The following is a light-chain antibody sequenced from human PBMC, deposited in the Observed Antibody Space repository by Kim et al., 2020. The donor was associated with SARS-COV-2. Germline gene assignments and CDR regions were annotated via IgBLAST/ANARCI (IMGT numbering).Light chain of an antibody. V-gene: IGLV3-19*01. CDR1: SLRSYY. CDR3: NSRDSSGNHYV. CDR2: GKN. Sequence: SSVLTQDPAVSVALGQTVRITCQGDSLRSYYASWYQQKPGQAPVLVIYGKNNRPSGIPDRLSGCSSGNTAALTITSAQAEDEADYYCNSRDSSGNHYVFG. J-gene: IGLJ1*01.